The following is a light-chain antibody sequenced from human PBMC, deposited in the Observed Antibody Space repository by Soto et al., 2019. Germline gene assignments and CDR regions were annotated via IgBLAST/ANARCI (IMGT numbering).Light chain of an antibody. CDR2: KAS. Sequence: DIQMTQSPSTLSASVGDRVTITCRASQSISSWLAWNQQKPGKAPKLLIYKASSLESGVPSRFSGSGSGTEFTLTISSLQPDDFATYYCQQYNSYWTFDQGTKVEIK. J-gene: IGKJ1*01. CDR3: QQYNSYWT. CDR1: QSISSW. V-gene: IGKV1-5*03.